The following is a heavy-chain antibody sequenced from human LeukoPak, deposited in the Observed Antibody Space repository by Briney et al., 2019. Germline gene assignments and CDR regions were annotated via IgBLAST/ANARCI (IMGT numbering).Heavy chain of an antibody. CDR3: AHSAAAAPADY. V-gene: IGHV2-5*02. J-gene: IGHJ4*02. D-gene: IGHD6-13*01. CDR2: ISWDDDK. CDR1: GFSLSTSGVG. Sequence: SGPTLVKTTQTLTLTSTFSGFSLSTSGVGVGWIRQPPGKALEWLALISWDDDKRYSPSLNSRLTITKDTSKNQVVLTMTNMDPVDTATYYCAHSAAAAPADYWGKGTRVTVSS.